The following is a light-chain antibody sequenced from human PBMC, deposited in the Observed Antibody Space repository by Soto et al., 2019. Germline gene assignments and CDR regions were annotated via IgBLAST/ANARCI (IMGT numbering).Light chain of an antibody. V-gene: IGLV1-44*01. CDR2: SDN. J-gene: IGLJ2*01. CDR3: ATWDDSLNGVV. Sequence: QSVLTQPPSASGTPGQRVTISCSGSSSNIGGNVVNWYHQLPGTAPKLLIYSDNQRPSGVPDRFFGSKSGTSASLAISGLQSEDEADYHCATWDDSLNGVVFGGGTKVTVL. CDR1: SSNIGGNV.